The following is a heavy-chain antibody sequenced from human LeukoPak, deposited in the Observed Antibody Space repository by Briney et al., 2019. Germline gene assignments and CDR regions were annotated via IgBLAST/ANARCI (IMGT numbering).Heavy chain of an antibody. CDR2: NSDGTIN. D-gene: IGHD4-17*01. CDR1: GFTLSSYW. V-gene: IGHV3-74*01. Sequence: GGSLRLSCAASGFTLSSYWMHWVRRAPGKGLLWVSRNSDGTINDADSVKGRFTVSRDNAKNALYLQMNSLRPEDTAVYYCARVDTVNYWGQGPLVTVSS. CDR3: ARVDTVNY. J-gene: IGHJ4*02.